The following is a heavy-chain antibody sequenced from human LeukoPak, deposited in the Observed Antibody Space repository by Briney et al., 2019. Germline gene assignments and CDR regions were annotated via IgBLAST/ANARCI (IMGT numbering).Heavy chain of an antibody. CDR1: GFTFSNAW. J-gene: IGHJ4*02. D-gene: IGHD5-12*01. CDR3: TTDLFVDYSSPPFDY. Sequence: PGGSLRLSCAASGFTFSNAWMNWVRQAPGKGLEWVGRIKSKTDGGTTDYAAPVKGRFTISRDDSKNTLYLQMNSLKTEDTAVYCCTTDLFVDYSSPPFDYWGQGTLVTVSS. V-gene: IGHV3-15*07. CDR2: IKSKTDGGTT.